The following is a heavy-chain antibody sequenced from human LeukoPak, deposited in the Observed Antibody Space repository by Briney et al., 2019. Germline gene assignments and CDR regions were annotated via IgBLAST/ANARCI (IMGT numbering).Heavy chain of an antibody. J-gene: IGHJ4*02. D-gene: IGHD6-13*01. Sequence: GASVKVSCKASGYTFTSYDINWVRQATGQGLEWMGWMNPNSGNTGYAQKFQGRVTMTRNTSISTAYMELNSLRAEDTAVYYCAIRSAAAGPGYWGQGTLVTVSS. V-gene: IGHV1-8*01. CDR2: MNPNSGNT. CDR1: GYTFTSYD. CDR3: AIRSAAAGPGY.